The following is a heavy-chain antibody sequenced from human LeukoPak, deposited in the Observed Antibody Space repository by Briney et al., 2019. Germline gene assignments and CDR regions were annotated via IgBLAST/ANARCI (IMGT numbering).Heavy chain of an antibody. CDR1: GGTFSSYA. V-gene: IGHV1-69*13. D-gene: IGHD3-22*01. J-gene: IGHJ4*02. CDR3: ARGLWGDSSGYYLDY. CDR2: IIPIFGTA. Sequence: GASVKASYKASGGTFSSYAISWVRQAPGQGLEWMGGIIPIFGTANYAQKFQGRVTITADESTSTAYMELSSLRSEDTAVYYCARGLWGDSSGYYLDYWGQGTLVTVSS.